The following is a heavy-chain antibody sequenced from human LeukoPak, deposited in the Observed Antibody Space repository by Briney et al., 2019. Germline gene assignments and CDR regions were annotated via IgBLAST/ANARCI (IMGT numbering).Heavy chain of an antibody. CDR3: ARAGTGDRSAVFDY. J-gene: IGHJ4*02. D-gene: IGHD7-27*01. V-gene: IGHV4-34*01. Sequence: PSETLSLTCAVYGGPFSGYYWNWIHQPPGKGLEWIGEINHNGYTNYNSSLESRVTISVDTSKNQFSLKVYSLTAADTAVYFCARAGTGDRSAVFDYWGQEILVTVSS. CDR1: GGPFSGYY. CDR2: INHNGYT.